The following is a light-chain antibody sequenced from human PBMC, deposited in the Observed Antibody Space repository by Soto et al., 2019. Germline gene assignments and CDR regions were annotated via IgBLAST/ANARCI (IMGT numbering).Light chain of an antibody. Sequence: QSALTQPASVSGSPGQSITISCTGTSSDVGGYNYVSWYQHHPGKAPRLMTYAISNRPSGVSSRFSGSKSGNTASLTISGLQAEDEADYYCISYTSSSTWVFGGGTKLTVL. CDR2: AIS. J-gene: IGLJ3*02. CDR3: ISYTSSSTWV. V-gene: IGLV2-14*01. CDR1: SSDVGGYNY.